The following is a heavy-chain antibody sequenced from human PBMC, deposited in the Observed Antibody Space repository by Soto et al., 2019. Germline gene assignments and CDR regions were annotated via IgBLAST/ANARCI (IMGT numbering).Heavy chain of an antibody. V-gene: IGHV1-24*01. CDR3: ATVFTVTTQAGVYYYGMDV. CDR1: GYTLTELS. Sequence: ASVKVSCKVSGYTLTELSMHWVRQAPGKGLEWMGGFDPEDGETIYAQKFQGRVTVTEDTSTDTAYMELSSLRSEDTAVYYCATVFTVTTQAGVYYYGMDVWGQGTTVTVSS. D-gene: IGHD4-17*01. J-gene: IGHJ6*02. CDR2: FDPEDGET.